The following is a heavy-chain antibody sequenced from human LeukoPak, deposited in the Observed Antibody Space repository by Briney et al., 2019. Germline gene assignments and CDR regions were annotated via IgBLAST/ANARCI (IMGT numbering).Heavy chain of an antibody. V-gene: IGHV1-69*05. CDR1: GGTFSSYA. CDR2: IIPIFGTA. D-gene: IGHD4-17*01. Sequence: SVKVSCKASGGTFSSYAISWVRQAPGQGLEWMGGIIPIFGTANYAQKLQGRVTMTTDTSTSTAYMELRSLRSDDTAVYYCARTGDYAFGDFDYWGQGTLVTVSS. J-gene: IGHJ4*02. CDR3: ARTGDYAFGDFDY.